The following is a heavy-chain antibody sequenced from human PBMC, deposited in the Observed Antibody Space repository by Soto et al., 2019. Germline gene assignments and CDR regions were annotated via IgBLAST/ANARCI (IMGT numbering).Heavy chain of an antibody. Sequence: QVQLVQSGAEVRKPGSSVKVSCKISGGTFTNYVISWLRQAPGQGLEWVGGLIPIFGAANLAQKFQGRVTITADESTSTVNMELSSLTSEDTAVYYSARRRSSPNFDPWGQGTLVTVSS. D-gene: IGHD6-6*01. V-gene: IGHV1-69*01. J-gene: IGHJ5*02. CDR3: ARRRSSPNFDP. CDR1: GGTFTNYV. CDR2: LIPIFGAA.